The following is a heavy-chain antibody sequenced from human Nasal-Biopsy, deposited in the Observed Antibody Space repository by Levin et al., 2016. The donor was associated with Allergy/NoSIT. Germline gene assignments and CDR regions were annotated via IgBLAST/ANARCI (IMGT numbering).Heavy chain of an antibody. J-gene: IGHJ5*02. D-gene: IGHD6-25*01. CDR1: GFTFDDYA. CDR3: TRGGSSGGWFDP. V-gene: IGHV3-49*04. CDR2: IRSKHYRGTT. Sequence: GESLKISCTASGFTFDDYAMSWVRQAPGKGLEWVGFIRSKHYRGTTEYAASVKGRFTISRDDSASIAYLQMNSPQTGDTAVYYCTRGGSSGGWFDPWGQGILVTVSS.